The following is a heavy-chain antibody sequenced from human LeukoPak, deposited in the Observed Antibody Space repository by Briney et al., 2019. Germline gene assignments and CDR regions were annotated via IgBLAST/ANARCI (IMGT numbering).Heavy chain of an antibody. D-gene: IGHD3-22*01. Sequence: AGGSLRLSCAASGFTFSSYWMSWVRQAPGKGLEWVANIKQDGSEKYYVDSVKGRFTISRDNAKNSLYLQMNSLRAEDTAVYYCARDWSFTEYYYDSSGYYDYYGMGVWGQGTTVTVSS. CDR1: GFTFSSYW. J-gene: IGHJ6*02. V-gene: IGHV3-7*01. CDR3: ARDWSFTEYYYDSSGYYDYYGMGV. CDR2: IKQDGSEK.